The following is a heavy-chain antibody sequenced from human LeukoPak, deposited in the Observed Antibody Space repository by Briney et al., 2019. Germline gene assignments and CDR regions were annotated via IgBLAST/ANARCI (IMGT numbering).Heavy chain of an antibody. D-gene: IGHD3-22*01. Sequence: GGSLRLSCTASGFTFNNYWMSWVRQAPGKGLEWVAVIWYDGSNKYYADSVKGRFTISRDNSKNTLYLQMNSLRAEDTAVYYCARDDYDSSGYYYSLGIDYWGQGTLVTVS. CDR3: ARDDYDSSGYYYSLGIDY. J-gene: IGHJ4*02. V-gene: IGHV3-33*08. CDR2: IWYDGSNK. CDR1: GFTFNNYW.